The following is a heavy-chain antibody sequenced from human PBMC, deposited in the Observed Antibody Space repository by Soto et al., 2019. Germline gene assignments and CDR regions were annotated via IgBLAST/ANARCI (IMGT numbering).Heavy chain of an antibody. Sequence: GESLKISCKGSGYSFTSYWISWVRQMPGKGLEWMGRIDPSDSYTNYSPSFQGHVTISADKSISTAYLQWSSLKASDTAMYYCARLESSSSAYYYGMDVWGQGTTVTVSS. CDR1: GYSFTSYW. CDR2: IDPSDSYT. CDR3: ARLESSSSAYYYGMDV. J-gene: IGHJ6*02. V-gene: IGHV5-10-1*01. D-gene: IGHD6-6*01.